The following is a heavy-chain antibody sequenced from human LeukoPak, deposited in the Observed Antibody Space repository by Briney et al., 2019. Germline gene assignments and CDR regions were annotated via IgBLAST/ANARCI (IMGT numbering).Heavy chain of an antibody. CDR3: ARDVALRYGSSPDYFYSYMDV. J-gene: IGHJ6*03. CDR1: GGSISSSSYY. CDR2: IYYSGST. Sequence: PSETLSLTCTVSGGSISSSSYYWGWIRQPPGKGLEWIGSIYYSGSTYYNPSLKSRVTMSVETSKNQFSLKLSSVSAADTAVYYCARDVALRYGSSPDYFYSYMDVWGKGTTVTVSS. V-gene: IGHV4-39*07. D-gene: IGHD6-13*01.